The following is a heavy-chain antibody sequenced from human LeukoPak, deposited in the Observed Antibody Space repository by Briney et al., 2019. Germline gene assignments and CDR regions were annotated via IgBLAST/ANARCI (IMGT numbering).Heavy chain of an antibody. D-gene: IGHD3-22*01. Sequence: GGSLRLSCAASGFTFSNYAMSWVRQAPGKGLEWVSFISGFGGYTYYADSVKGRFTISRDNSKNTLYLQMNSLRAEDTAVYYCAKGAAMIVVVISPGGYFDYWGQGTLVTVSS. CDR3: AKGAAMIVVVISPGGYFDY. V-gene: IGHV3-23*01. CDR1: GFTFSNYA. CDR2: ISGFGGYT. J-gene: IGHJ4*02.